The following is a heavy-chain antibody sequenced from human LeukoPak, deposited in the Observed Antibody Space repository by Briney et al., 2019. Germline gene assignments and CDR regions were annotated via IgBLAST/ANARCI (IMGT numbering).Heavy chain of an antibody. V-gene: IGHV3-48*03. CDR2: ISSSGNTI. Sequence: GGSLRLSCAASGFTFSSYEVNWVRQAPGKGLEWVSYISSSGNTIYYADSVKGRFTISRDNTKKSLYLQMNSLRAEDTAVYYRARGIPLDHWGQGTLVTVSS. CDR3: ARGIPLDH. CDR1: GFTFSSYE. J-gene: IGHJ4*02.